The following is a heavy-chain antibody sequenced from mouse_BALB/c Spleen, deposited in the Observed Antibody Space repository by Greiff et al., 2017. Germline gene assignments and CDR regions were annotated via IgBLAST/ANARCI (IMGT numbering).Heavy chain of an antibody. J-gene: IGHJ2*01. Sequence: EVKLEESGAELVRPGALVKLSCKASGFNIKDYYMHWVKQRPEQGLEWIGWIDPENGNTIYDPKFQGKASITADTSSNTAYLQLSSLTSEDTAVYYCARDTNYWGQGTTLTVSS. D-gene: IGHD6-1*01. V-gene: IGHV14-1*02. CDR2: IDPENGNT. CDR3: ARDTNY. CDR1: GFNIKDYY.